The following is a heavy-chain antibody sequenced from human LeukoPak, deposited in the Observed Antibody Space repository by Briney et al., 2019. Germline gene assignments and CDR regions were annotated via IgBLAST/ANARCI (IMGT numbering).Heavy chain of an antibody. Sequence: GGSLRLSCAASGFTFSSYWMSWVRQAPGKGLEWVANIKQDGSEKYYVDSVKGRFTISRDNAKNSLYLQMNSLRAEDTAVYYCARHSSPQQQLVTASSLDYWGQGTLVTVSS. D-gene: IGHD6-13*01. CDR1: GFTFSSYW. CDR2: IKQDGSEK. CDR3: ARHSSPQQQLVTASSLDY. J-gene: IGHJ4*02. V-gene: IGHV3-7*01.